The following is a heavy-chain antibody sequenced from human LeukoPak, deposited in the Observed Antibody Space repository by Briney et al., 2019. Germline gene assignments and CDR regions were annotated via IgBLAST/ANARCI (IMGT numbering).Heavy chain of an antibody. D-gene: IGHD2-2*01. Sequence: SETLSLTCTVSSGSISSSSYYWGWIRQPPGKGLEWIVSIYYSGSTYYNPSLKSRVTISVDTSKNQFSLNLSSVTAADTAVYYCARLALGYCSSSSCSQAPTYYYNYMDVWGKGTTVTVSS. CDR1: SGSISSSSYY. CDR2: IYYSGST. J-gene: IGHJ6*03. CDR3: ARLALGYCSSSSCSQAPTYYYNYMDV. V-gene: IGHV4-39*01.